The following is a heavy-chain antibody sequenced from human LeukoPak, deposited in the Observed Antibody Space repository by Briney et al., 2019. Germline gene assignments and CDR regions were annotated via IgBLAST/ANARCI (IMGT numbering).Heavy chain of an antibody. CDR2: ISGSGGST. J-gene: IGHJ6*03. V-gene: IGHV3-23*01. CDR3: AKSGPEVPSYFCYYMDV. CDR1: GFTFSNYA. D-gene: IGHD2-2*01. Sequence: PGGSLRLSCAASGFTFSNYAMTWVRQAPGKGLEWVSGISGSGGSTYYADSVKGRFTISRDNSKNTLYLEMNSLRAEDTAIYYCAKSGPEVPSYFCYYMDVWGKGTTVTVSS.